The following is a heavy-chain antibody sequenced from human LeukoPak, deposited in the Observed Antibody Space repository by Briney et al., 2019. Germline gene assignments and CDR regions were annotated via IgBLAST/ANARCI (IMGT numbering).Heavy chain of an antibody. Sequence: SQTLSLTCAISGDSVSSNSAAWNWIRQSPSRGLEWLGRTYYRSKWYNDYAASVKSRITINPDTSKNQFSLQLNSVTPEDTAVYYCARSRLELVGPDWFDPWGQGTLVTVSS. J-gene: IGHJ5*02. CDR1: GDSVSSNSAA. V-gene: IGHV6-1*01. CDR3: ARSRLELVGPDWFDP. CDR2: TYYRSKWYN. D-gene: IGHD1-7*01.